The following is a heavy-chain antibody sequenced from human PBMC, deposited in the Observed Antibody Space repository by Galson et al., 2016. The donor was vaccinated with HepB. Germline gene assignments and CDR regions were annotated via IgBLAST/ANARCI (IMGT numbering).Heavy chain of an antibody. CDR3: ARCGARDYYGSSGPYFDS. Sequence: SETLSLTCIVSGGSVRSDDHYWNWIRQSPGRGPEWIGYIYYSGVTNYSPSLESRITIPIDTSKNQFSLTLRSLTAADTAVYYCARCGARDYYGSSGPYFDSWGHGTLVTVSS. CDR1: GGSVRSDDHY. J-gene: IGHJ5*01. V-gene: IGHV4-61*08. CDR2: IYYSGVT. D-gene: IGHD3-22*01.